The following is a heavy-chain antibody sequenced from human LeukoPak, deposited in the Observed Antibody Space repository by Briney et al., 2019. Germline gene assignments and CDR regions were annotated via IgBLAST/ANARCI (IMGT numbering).Heavy chain of an antibody. CDR1: GFTFSSYA. CDR2: ISYDGSNK. J-gene: IGHJ4*02. V-gene: IGHV3-30*04. CDR3: ARDPELTGFDY. D-gene: IGHD1-26*01. Sequence: PGGSLRLSCAASGFTFSSYAMHWVRQAPGKGLEWVAVISYDGSNKYYADSVKGRFTISRDNSKNTLYLQMNSLRAEDTAVYYCARDPELTGFDYWGQGTLVTVSS.